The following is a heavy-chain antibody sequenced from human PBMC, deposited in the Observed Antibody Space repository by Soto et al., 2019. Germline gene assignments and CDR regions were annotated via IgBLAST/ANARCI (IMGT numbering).Heavy chain of an antibody. Sequence: VQLVESGGGLVQPGGSLRLSCAASGFIFSSYDMHWVRQATGKGLEWVSAIGTAGDTYYAGSVKGRFTISRENDKNSLYLQMNSLRAEDTAVYYCARGPAGKFDYWGQGTLVTVSS. V-gene: IGHV3-13*01. CDR3: ARGPAGKFDY. J-gene: IGHJ4*02. CDR2: IGTAGDT. D-gene: IGHD6-19*01. CDR1: GFIFSSYD.